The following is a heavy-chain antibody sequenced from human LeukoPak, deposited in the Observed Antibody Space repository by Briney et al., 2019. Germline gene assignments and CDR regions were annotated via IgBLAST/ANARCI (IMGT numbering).Heavy chain of an antibody. CDR1: GYTFTVYY. Sequence: ASVKVSCKASGYTFTVYYMHWVRQAPGQGLEWMGWINPNSGGTNYAQKFQGRVTMTRDTSISTAYMELSRLRSDDTAVYYCARVVEMATIGRGIFDYWGQGTLVTVSS. J-gene: IGHJ4*02. V-gene: IGHV1-2*02. CDR2: INPNSGGT. D-gene: IGHD5-24*01. CDR3: ARVVEMATIGRGIFDY.